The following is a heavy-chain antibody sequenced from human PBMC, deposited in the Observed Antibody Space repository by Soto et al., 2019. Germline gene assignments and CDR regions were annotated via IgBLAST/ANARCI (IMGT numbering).Heavy chain of an antibody. J-gene: IGHJ5*02. V-gene: IGHV3-33*01. CDR1: GFTFSSYG. CDR2: IWYDGSNK. Sequence: PGGSLRLSCAASGFTFSSYGMHWVRQSPGKGLEWVAIIWYDGSNKYYAESVKGRFTISRDNSKNTLYLQMNSLRAEETAVYYCARGALSGSYNWFDPWGQGTLVTVSS. D-gene: IGHD1-26*01. CDR3: ARGALSGSYNWFDP.